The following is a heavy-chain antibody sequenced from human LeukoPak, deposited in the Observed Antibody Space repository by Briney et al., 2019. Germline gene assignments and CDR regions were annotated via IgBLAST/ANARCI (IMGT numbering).Heavy chain of an antibody. Sequence: PSETLSLTCTVSGGSMNNYYWSWVRQPPSKELEWIGYIYYRENPTYNPSLKSRLTISVDTSKDQFSLKLTSVTAADTAVYYCASGRFPEARADYWGPGTLVTVST. J-gene: IGHJ4*02. CDR2: IYYRENP. V-gene: IGHV4-59*12. D-gene: IGHD3-16*01. CDR1: GGSMNNYY. CDR3: ASGRFPEARADY.